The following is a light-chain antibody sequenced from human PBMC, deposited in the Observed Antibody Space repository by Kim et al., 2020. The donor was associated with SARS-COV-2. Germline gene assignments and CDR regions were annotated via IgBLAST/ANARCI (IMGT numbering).Light chain of an antibody. CDR3: QQYNNGPYT. J-gene: IGKJ2*01. CDR2: GAS. V-gene: IGKV3-15*01. CDR1: QSVSSN. Sequence: EIVMTQSPATLSVSPGERATLSCRASQSVSSNLAWYQQKPGKAPRLLIYGASTRATGIPARFSGSGSGTEFTLTISSLQSEDFAVYYCQQYNNGPYTFGQGTKLEI.